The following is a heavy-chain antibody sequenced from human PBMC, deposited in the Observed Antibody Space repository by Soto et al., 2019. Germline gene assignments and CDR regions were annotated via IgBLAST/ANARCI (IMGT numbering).Heavy chain of an antibody. J-gene: IGHJ2*01. Sequence: GGSLRLSCAASGFTFDDYAMHWVRQAPGKGLEWVSGISWNSGSIGYADSVKGRFTISRDNAKNSLYLQMNSLRAEDTALYYCAKLSSWYSGSSGALYFDLWGRGTLVTVSS. CDR3: AKLSSWYSGSSGALYFDL. CDR1: GFTFDDYA. CDR2: ISWNSGSI. V-gene: IGHV3-9*01. D-gene: IGHD1-26*01.